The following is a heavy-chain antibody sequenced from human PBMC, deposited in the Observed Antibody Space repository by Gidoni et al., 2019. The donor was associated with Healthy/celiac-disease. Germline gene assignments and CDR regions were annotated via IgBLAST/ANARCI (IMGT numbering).Heavy chain of an antibody. CDR1: GGSISSGDYY. J-gene: IGHJ3*02. D-gene: IGHD3-16*01. V-gene: IGHV4-30-4*01. CDR2: IYYSGST. Sequence: QVQLQESGPGLVKPSQTLSLTCTIPGGSISSGDYYWSWIRQPPGKGLEWIGYIYYSGSTYYNPSLKSRVTISVDTSKNQFSLKLSSVTAADTAVYYCARGTPGGDDAFDIWGQGTMVTVSS. CDR3: ARGTPGGDDAFDI.